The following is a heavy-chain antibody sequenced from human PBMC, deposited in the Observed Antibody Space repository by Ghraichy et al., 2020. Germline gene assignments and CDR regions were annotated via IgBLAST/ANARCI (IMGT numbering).Heavy chain of an antibody. CDR3: ARDAPELGVRGVRRYYYYYPMDV. CDR1: GFTFSSYA. CDR2: IKQDGSEK. D-gene: IGHD3-10*01. J-gene: IGHJ6*02. Sequence: GESLNISCAASGFTFSSYAMSWVRQAPGKGLEWVANIKQDGSEKYYVDSVKGRFTISRDNAKNSLYLQMNSLRAEDTAVYYCARDAPELGVRGVRRYYYYYPMDVWGQGTTVTVSS. V-gene: IGHV3-7*01.